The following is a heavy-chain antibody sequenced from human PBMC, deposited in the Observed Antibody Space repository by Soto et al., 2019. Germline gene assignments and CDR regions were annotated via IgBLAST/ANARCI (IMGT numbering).Heavy chain of an antibody. D-gene: IGHD3-3*01. CDR1: GGSLSGYS. CDR2: INHRGTT. J-gene: IGHJ4*02. Sequence: SETLSLTCDVSGGSLSGYSWNWIRQPPGKGLEWIGEINHRGTTVYNPSLKSRLTMSADSSKNQFSLKLKSATSADTALYYCARRFSDWPNHFYFDYWGQGTLVTVSS. CDR3: ARRFSDWPNHFYFDY. V-gene: IGHV4-34*01.